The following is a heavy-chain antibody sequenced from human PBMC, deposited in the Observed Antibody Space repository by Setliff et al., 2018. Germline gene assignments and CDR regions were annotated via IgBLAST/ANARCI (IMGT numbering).Heavy chain of an antibody. CDR3: AREQWLDPPGYYYMDV. J-gene: IGHJ6*03. V-gene: IGHV4-38-2*02. CDR1: GYSISSGHY. CDR2: ISHSGST. Sequence: ETLSLTCTLSGYSISSGHYWGWIRQPPGKVLEWIGSISHSGSTYYNPSLKSLVTMSIDTSKNQFSLKLNSVTAADMAVYYCAREQWLDPPGYYYMDVWAKGTTVTVSS. D-gene: IGHD6-19*01.